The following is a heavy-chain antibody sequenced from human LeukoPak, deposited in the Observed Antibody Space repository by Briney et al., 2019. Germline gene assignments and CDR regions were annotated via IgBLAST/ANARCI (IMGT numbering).Heavy chain of an antibody. CDR1: GFTFSSYG. J-gene: IGHJ4*02. CDR2: IQYDGSNK. CDR3: AKVPILLLFGGDY. D-gene: IGHD3-10*01. V-gene: IGHV3-30*02. Sequence: GGSLRLSCAASGFTFSSYGMPWVRQTPGKGLEWVAFIQYDGSNKYYADSVKGRFTISRDNSRNTLYLQMNSLRAEDTAVYYCAKVPILLLFGGDYWGQGTLVTVSS.